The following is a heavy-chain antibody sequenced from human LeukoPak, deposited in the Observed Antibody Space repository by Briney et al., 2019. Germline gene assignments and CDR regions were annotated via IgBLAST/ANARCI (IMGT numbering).Heavy chain of an antibody. V-gene: IGHV1-2*04. Sequence: GDSVKVSCKTSGYIFTGHYIHWVRQAPGQGLEWMGWINPNSGEKHYVQKFQGWVTMTSDTSINTAYLELYRLRFDDTAFYYCTRDFSYSGYEAPFDNWGQGTLVTVSS. CDR1: GYIFTGHY. CDR3: TRDFSYSGYEAPFDN. CDR2: INPNSGEK. D-gene: IGHD5-12*01. J-gene: IGHJ4*02.